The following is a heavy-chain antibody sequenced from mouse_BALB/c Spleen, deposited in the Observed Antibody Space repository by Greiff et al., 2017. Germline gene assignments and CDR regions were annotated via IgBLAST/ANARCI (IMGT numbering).Heavy chain of an antibody. V-gene: IGHV1-14*01. CDR3: ARWLLYYAMDY. Sequence: VQLKESGPELVKPGASVKMSCKASGYTFTSYVMHWVKQKPGQGLEWIGYINPYNDGTKYNEKFKGKATLTSDKSSSTAYMELSSLTSEDSAVYYCARWLLYYAMDYWGQGTSVTVSS. CDR1: GYTFTSYV. D-gene: IGHD2-3*01. CDR2: INPYNDGT. J-gene: IGHJ4*01.